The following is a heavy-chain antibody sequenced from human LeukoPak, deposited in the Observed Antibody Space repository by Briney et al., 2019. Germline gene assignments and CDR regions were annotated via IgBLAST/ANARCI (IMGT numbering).Heavy chain of an antibody. D-gene: IGHD3-22*01. CDR2: ISSGSSYI. CDR1: GFTFSSYS. J-gene: IGHJ1*01. V-gene: IGHV3-21*01. Sequence: PGGSLRLSCAASGFTFSSYSMNWVRQTPGKGLEWVSSISSGSSYIYYADSVKGRFTISRDNAKNSLYLQMNSLRAEDTAVYYCARASDSSGYYSYFDHWGQGTLVTVSS. CDR3: ARASDSSGYYSYFDH.